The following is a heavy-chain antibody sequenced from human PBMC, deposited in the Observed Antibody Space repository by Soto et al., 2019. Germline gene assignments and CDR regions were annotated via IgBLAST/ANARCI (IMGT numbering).Heavy chain of an antibody. J-gene: IGHJ4*02. V-gene: IGHV4-39*01. CDR3: ARNGNIAMVTAAHFEP. D-gene: IGHD2-15*01. CDR2: VYYTGTT. Sequence: SETLSLTCTVSNFSVLTSIYYWAWIRQPPGKGLEWVGTVYYTGTTYYNPSLQSRVTISIDTSKNQFSLNLNSVTAADTAVYYCARNGNIAMVTAAHFEPWGQRDLVSVSS. CDR1: NFSVLTSIYY.